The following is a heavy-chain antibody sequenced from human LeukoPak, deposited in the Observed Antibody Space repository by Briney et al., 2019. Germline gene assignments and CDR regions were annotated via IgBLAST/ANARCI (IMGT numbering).Heavy chain of an antibody. CDR3: ATSGGHPKGFDF. D-gene: IGHD2-15*01. V-gene: IGHV3-11*04. CDR2: MYTGGSTI. J-gene: IGHJ4*02. CDR1: GITFKDSY. Sequence: GGSLRLSCAASGITFKDSYMSWIRQAPGKGLEWISFMYTGGSTIYYADSVKGRFTISRDNAKGSLHLQMNSLSAEDTAVYYCATSGGHPKGFDFWGQGTLVTVSS.